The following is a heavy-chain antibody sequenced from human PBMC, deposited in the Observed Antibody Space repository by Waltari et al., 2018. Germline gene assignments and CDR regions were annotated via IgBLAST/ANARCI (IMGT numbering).Heavy chain of an antibody. D-gene: IGHD3-9*01. J-gene: IGHJ4*02. CDR1: GFTFSSYW. V-gene: IGHV3-7*01. Sequence: EVQLVESGGGLVQPGGSLRLSCAASGFTFSSYWMSWVRQAPGKGLEWVANIKQDGSGKYYVDSVNGRFTISRDNAKNSLYLQMNSLRAEDTAVYYCARDPYSYYDILTGYYRTFDYWGQGTLVTVSS. CDR3: ARDPYSYYDILTGYYRTFDY. CDR2: IKQDGSGK.